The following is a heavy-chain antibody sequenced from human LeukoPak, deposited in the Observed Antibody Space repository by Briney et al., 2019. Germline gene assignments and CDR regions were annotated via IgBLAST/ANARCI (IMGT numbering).Heavy chain of an antibody. J-gene: IGHJ4*02. D-gene: IGHD2-21*02. Sequence: GGSLRLSRAASGFTLSTYGMHWVRQAPGKGLEWMAVISSGGSNKFYADSVKGRFTISRDGSKNTLYLQMNSLRPDDTAVYFCAKPQVTANWYYFHYWGQGTLVTVSS. CDR1: GFTLSTYG. V-gene: IGHV3-30*18. CDR3: AKPQVTANWYYFHY. CDR2: ISSGGSNK.